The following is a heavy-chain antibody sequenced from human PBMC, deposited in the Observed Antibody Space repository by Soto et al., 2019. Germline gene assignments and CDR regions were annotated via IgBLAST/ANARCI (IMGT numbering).Heavy chain of an antibody. CDR2: TRNKANSYTT. CDR3: ARVYSGYDWETFDY. V-gene: IGHV3-72*01. D-gene: IGHD5-12*01. Sequence: GGSLRLSCAASGFTFSDHYMDWVRQAPGKGLEWVGRTRNKANSYTTEYAASVKGRFTISRDDSKNSLYLQMNSLKTEDTAVYYCARVYSGYDWETFDYWGQGTLVTVSS. J-gene: IGHJ4*02. CDR1: GFTFSDHY.